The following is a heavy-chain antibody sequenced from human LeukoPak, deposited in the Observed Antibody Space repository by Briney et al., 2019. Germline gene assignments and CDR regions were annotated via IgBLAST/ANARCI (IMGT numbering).Heavy chain of an antibody. J-gene: IGHJ4*02. V-gene: IGHV3-21*01. D-gene: IGHD2-21*02. CDR1: GFSFSSYT. CDR2: ISSSSSYI. Sequence: PGGSLRLSCAASGFSFSSYTMNWVRQAPGKGLEWVSIISSSSSYIYYADSVKGRFTIFRDNAKNALYLQMNSLRVEDTAVYYCARDGRCGGDCYASWGQGTLVTVSS. CDR3: ARDGRCGGDCYAS.